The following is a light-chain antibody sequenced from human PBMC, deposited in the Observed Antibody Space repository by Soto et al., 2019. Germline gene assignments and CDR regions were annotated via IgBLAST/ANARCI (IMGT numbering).Light chain of an antibody. Sequence: QSALTQPPSASGSPGQSVTISCTGTSSDVGGYNYVSWYQKYPGKAPKLMIYEVNKRPSGVPDRVSGSKSGNTASLTVSGLQGEDEADYYFSAYAGKKVVFGTGAKVTVL. CDR1: SSDVGGYNY. V-gene: IGLV2-8*01. J-gene: IGLJ1*01. CDR3: SAYAGKKVV. CDR2: EVN.